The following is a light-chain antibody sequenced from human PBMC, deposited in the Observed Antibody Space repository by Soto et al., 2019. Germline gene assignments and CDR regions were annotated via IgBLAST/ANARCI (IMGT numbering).Light chain of an antibody. J-gene: IGLJ2*01. CDR2: DVS. CDR1: SSDVGGYNY. V-gene: IGLV2-14*01. Sequence: QSALTQPASVSGSPGQSITISCTGTSSDVGGYNYVSWYQQHPGKAPKLMIYDVSNQPSGVSNRFSGSKSGNTASLTISGLQAEDEADYYCSSYTSSCTLVFGGGTKLTVL. CDR3: SSYTSSCTLV.